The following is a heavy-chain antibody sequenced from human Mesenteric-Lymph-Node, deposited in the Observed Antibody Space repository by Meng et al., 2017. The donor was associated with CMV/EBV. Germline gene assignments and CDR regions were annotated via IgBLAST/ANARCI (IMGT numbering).Heavy chain of an antibody. J-gene: IGHJ6*02. CDR1: GGTFRSYA. V-gene: IGHV1-69*13. Sequence: SVKVSCKTSGGTFRSYAINWVRQAPGQGLEWMGGIIPMFASPKYVQKFRARVTITADESTNTAYMELSSLRSEDTAVYFCARDSYGSGSYYNKDYYYFGLDVWGQGTTVTVSS. CDR2: IIPMFASP. CDR3: ARDSYGSGSYYNKDYYYFGLDV. D-gene: IGHD3-10*01.